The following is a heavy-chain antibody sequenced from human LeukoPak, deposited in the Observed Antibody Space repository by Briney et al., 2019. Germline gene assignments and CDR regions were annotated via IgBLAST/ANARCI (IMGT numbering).Heavy chain of an antibody. D-gene: IGHD6-19*01. V-gene: IGHV3-21*01. CDR3: ARDYEYSSGWYSGYWFDP. J-gene: IGHJ5*02. Sequence: GGSLRLSCAASGFTFSNHGMNWVRQAPGKGLEWVSGISPSGDIRYYADSVKGRFTISRDNAKNSLYLQMNSLRAEDTAVYYCARDYEYSSGWYSGYWFDPWGREPWSPSPQ. CDR1: GFTFSNHG. CDR2: ISPSGDIR.